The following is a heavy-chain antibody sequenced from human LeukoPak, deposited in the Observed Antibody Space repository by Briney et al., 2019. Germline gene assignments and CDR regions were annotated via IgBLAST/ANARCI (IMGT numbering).Heavy chain of an antibody. Sequence: PGRSLRLSCAASGFTFSSYAMHWVRQAPGKGLEWVAVISYDGSNKYYADSVKGRFTTSRDDSKNTLYLQMNSLRAEDTAVYYCARGGDCSSTSCYSGGLWFDPWGQGTLVTVSS. CDR3: ARGGDCSSTSCYSGGLWFDP. CDR2: ISYDGSNK. V-gene: IGHV3-30*04. CDR1: GFTFSSYA. D-gene: IGHD2-2*02. J-gene: IGHJ5*02.